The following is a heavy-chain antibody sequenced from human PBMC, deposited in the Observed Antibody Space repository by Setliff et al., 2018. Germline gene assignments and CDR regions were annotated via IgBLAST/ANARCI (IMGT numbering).Heavy chain of an antibody. CDR3: AKGGTYRYFDF. J-gene: IGHJ4*02. Sequence: PSETLSLTCTVSGGPFSGASIWSWIRQPPGKGLEFIGDVYHSGTAKYDPSLESRAIMSVDASKNEISLKLKSVTAADTAVYYCAKGGTYRYFDFWGQGALVTSPQ. V-gene: IGHV4-59*01. CDR1: GGPFSGAS. D-gene: IGHD1-1*01. CDR2: VYHSGTA.